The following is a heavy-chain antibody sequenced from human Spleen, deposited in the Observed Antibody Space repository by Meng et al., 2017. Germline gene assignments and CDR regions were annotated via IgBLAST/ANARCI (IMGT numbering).Heavy chain of an antibody. V-gene: IGHV3-23*01. J-gene: IGHJ6*02. CDR3: TRFEAAVYYSSGGDV. Sequence: GESLKISCVVSGFTLRLYAMSWVRQAPGKGLEWVSGLSGSGDSPHYADSVKGRFIISRDNAKNSLYLQMDSLRADDTALYYCTRFEAAVYYSSGGDVWGQGTTVTVSS. CDR2: LSGSGDSP. CDR1: GFTLRLYA. D-gene: IGHD2-21*01.